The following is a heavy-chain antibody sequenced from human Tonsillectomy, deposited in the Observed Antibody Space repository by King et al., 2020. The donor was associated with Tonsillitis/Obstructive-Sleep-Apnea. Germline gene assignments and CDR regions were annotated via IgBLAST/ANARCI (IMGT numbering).Heavy chain of an antibody. J-gene: IGHJ3*01. D-gene: IGHD2-15*01. Sequence: VQLVESGGGLVQPGGSLRLSCAASGFTFSSYWMTWVRQTPGTGLEWVANIDQDGNVKHYVDSVRGRFTISRDNVKNSLSLQINSLRGDDTAVYYCARDSSPHCSGAACYDAFDLWGQGTGVTVSP. V-gene: IGHV3-7*04. CDR3: ARDSSPHCSGAACYDAFDL. CDR1: GFTFSSYW. CDR2: IDQDGNVK.